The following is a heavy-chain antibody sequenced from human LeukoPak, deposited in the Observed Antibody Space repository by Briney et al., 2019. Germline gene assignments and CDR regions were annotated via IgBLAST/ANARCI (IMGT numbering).Heavy chain of an antibody. Sequence: ASVKVSCKASGYTFTSYYIHWVRQTPGQGLECMGWINPNSGDTNYAQKFQGRVTMTRDTSISTAYMELNRLTSDDTAVYYCARDGACSSTSCQNFDYWGQGTLVTVSS. CDR2: INPNSGDT. D-gene: IGHD2-2*01. CDR1: GYTFTSYY. V-gene: IGHV1-2*02. J-gene: IGHJ4*02. CDR3: ARDGACSSTSCQNFDY.